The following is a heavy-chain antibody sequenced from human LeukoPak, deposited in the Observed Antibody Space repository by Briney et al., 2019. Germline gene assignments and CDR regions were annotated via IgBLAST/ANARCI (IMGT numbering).Heavy chain of an antibody. Sequence: GGLVKVSCKASGYTFTSHGISWVRQAPGQGLEWMGWISAYNGNTNYAQKLQGRVTMTTDTSTSTAYMELRSLRSDDTAVYYCARDVGTVTENWFDPWGQGTLVTVSS. J-gene: IGHJ5*02. CDR1: GYTFTSHG. D-gene: IGHD4-17*01. CDR2: ISAYNGNT. CDR3: ARDVGTVTENWFDP. V-gene: IGHV1-18*01.